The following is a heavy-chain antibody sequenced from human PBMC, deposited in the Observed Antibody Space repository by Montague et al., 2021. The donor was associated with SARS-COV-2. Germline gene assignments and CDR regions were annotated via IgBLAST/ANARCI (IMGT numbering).Heavy chain of an antibody. CDR3: GRARITFFGVVTGPLDY. Sequence: SLRLSCAASGFTFSDYYMNWIRQAPGKGLEWVSYISSSSSFRNYADSVKGRFTISRDNAKNSLYLQMNSLRAEDTAVYFCGRARITFFGVVTGPLDYWGQGTLVTVSS. CDR2: ISSSSSFR. V-gene: IGHV3-11*05. J-gene: IGHJ4*02. D-gene: IGHD3-3*01. CDR1: GFTFSDYY.